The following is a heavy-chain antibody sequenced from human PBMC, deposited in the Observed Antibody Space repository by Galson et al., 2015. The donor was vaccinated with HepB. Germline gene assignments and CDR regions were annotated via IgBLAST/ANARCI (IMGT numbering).Heavy chain of an antibody. CDR2: IRYDGSNK. CDR3: AKDGSSGWYRNDAFDI. CDR1: GFTFSSYG. D-gene: IGHD6-19*01. Sequence: SLRLSCAASGFTFSSYGMHWVRQAPGKGLEWVAFIRYDGSNKYYADSVKGRFTISRDNSKNTLYLQMNSLRAEDTAVYYCAKDGSSGWYRNDAFDIWGQGTMVTVSS. J-gene: IGHJ3*02. V-gene: IGHV3-30*02.